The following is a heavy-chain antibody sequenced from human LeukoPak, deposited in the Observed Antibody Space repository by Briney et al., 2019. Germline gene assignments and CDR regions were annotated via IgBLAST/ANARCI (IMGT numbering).Heavy chain of an antibody. CDR2: ITSSVSYI. J-gene: IGHJ4*02. D-gene: IGHD6-13*01. Sequence: PGGSLRLSCAASGFTFNTYAMNWVRQAPGKGLEWVPCITSSVSYIYYADSVKGRFTISRDDAKNSLFLQMNSLRAEDTAVYYCARDRGSSFMDWGQGILVTVSS. CDR3: ARDRGSSFMD. V-gene: IGHV3-21*01. CDR1: GFTFNTYA.